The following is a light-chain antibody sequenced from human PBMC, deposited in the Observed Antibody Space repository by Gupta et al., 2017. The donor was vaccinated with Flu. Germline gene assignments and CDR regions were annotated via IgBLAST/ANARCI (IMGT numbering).Light chain of an antibody. Sequence: AVVPPELSLTVSPGWPVPLTCGSSTGAVTSGHYPYWFQQKPGQAPRPLIYDTSNKHSGTPARFSGYTIEGKAALNPTGAQTEDEADDYCLHSGSGARTWVFGGGTKLTVL. CDR2: DTS. J-gene: IGLJ3*02. V-gene: IGLV7-46*01. CDR3: LHSGSGARTWV. CDR1: TGAVTSGHY.